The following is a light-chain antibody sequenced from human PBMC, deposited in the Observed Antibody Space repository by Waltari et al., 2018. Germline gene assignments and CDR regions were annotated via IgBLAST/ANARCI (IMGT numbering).Light chain of an antibody. CDR2: GTS. CDR3: QQTYSVPLT. J-gene: IGKJ4*01. V-gene: IGKV1-39*01. CDR1: ESIGGS. Sequence: DIQMTQSPSSLSAYVGDRVTITCRASESIGGSLNWYQLKPGNAPTLLISGTSTFQSGVPARFSGRGSGTDFTLTISSLQSEDFATYYCQQTYSVPLTFGGGSKLEIK.